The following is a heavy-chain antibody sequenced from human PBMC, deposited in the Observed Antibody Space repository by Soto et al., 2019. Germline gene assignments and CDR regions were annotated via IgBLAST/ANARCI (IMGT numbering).Heavy chain of an antibody. J-gene: IGHJ4*02. Sequence: QVQLVESGGGVVQPGRSLRLSCAASGFTFSSYGMHWVRQAPGKGLEWVAVISYDGSNKYYADSVKGRFTISRDNSKNTLYLQMNSLRAEDTAVYYCAKDYGITMIVALYYFDYWGQGTLVTVSS. CDR3: AKDYGITMIVALYYFDY. CDR2: ISYDGSNK. D-gene: IGHD3-22*01. CDR1: GFTFSSYG. V-gene: IGHV3-30*18.